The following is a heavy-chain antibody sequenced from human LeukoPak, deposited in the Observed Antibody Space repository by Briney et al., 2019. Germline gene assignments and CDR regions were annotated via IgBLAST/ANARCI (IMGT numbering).Heavy chain of an antibody. J-gene: IGHJ5*02. V-gene: IGHV1-69*13. CDR3: ARAHSGYDSDWFDP. CDR1: VGTLSSYA. CDR2: IIPIFGTA. D-gene: IGHD5-12*01. Sequence: SVKVSCKASVGTLSSYAISWVRQAPGQGLEGVGGIIPIFGTANYAQKFQGRVTITADESTSTAYMELSSLRSEDTAVYYCARAHSGYDSDWFDPWGQGTLVTVSS.